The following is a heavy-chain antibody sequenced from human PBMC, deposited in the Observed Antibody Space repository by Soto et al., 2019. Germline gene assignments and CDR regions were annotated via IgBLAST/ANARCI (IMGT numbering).Heavy chain of an antibody. CDR2: IIPMFGTA. J-gene: IGHJ4*02. Sequence: QVQLVQSGAEVKKPESSVKVSCKAPGGTFGTYAISWVRQAPGQGLEWMGGIIPMFGTANYAQRFQDRVTITADECTNTVYMELSSLRSEDTAVYFCASGIQLWLRRINNGYSGWGQGTLVTVSS. V-gene: IGHV1-69*12. D-gene: IGHD5-18*01. CDR3: ASGIQLWLRRINNGYSG. CDR1: GGTFGTYA.